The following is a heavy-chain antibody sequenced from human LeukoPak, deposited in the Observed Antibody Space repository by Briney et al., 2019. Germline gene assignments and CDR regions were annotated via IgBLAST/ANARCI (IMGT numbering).Heavy chain of an antibody. CDR3: AREPSRGLDH. CDR1: GASLSSYF. J-gene: IGHJ4*02. D-gene: IGHD2-15*01. Sequence: SETLSLTCTVSGASLSSYFCSWIRQPAGKGLEWIGRFYTGGSTHFNTSLKSRLTMSANTSTKQFSLRLRSVTAADTAVYYCAREPSRGLDHWGKGILVTVSS. V-gene: IGHV4-4*07. CDR2: FYTGGST.